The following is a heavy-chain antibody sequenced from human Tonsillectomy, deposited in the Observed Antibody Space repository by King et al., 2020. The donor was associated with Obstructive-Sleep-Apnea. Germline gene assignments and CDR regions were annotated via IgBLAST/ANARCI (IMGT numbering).Heavy chain of an antibody. V-gene: IGHV3-23*04. CDR3: AKDLSSPYYYDSSGYYFSY. J-gene: IGHJ4*02. CDR2: ISVSGGST. Sequence: VQRVESGGGLVQPGGSLRLSCAASGFTFSSYAMSWVRQAPGKGLEWVAAISVSGGSTYYAASVKGRFTISRANSKNTLYLQMNSLRAEDTAGYYCAKDLSSPYYYDSSGYYFSYWGQGTLVTVSS. CDR1: GFTFSSYA. D-gene: IGHD3-22*01.